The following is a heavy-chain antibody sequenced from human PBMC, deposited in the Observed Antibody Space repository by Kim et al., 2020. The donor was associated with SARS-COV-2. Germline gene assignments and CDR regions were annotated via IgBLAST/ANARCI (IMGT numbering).Heavy chain of an antibody. V-gene: IGHV3-43*01. CDR3: AKSAGSGSHYRPSHIDS. Sequence: SLRGRFTISRDNSESSLYLKLNSLRSEDTAVYYCAKSAGSGSHYRPSHIDSWGQGTLVTVSS. J-gene: IGHJ4*02. D-gene: IGHD3-10*01.